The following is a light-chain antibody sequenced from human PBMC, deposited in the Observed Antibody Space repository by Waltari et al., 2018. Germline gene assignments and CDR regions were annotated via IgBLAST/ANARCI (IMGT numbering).Light chain of an antibody. V-gene: IGLV4-69*01. CDR2: VNSDGSP. J-gene: IGLJ3*02. CDR3: QTGGHGTWV. Sequence: QLVLTQSPSASASLRASVKLTCTLSSGHSSNVLAWHQQQPEKGPRYLMKVNSDGSPSKGDKIPDRFAGSSSGAEHYLTISSLQSEDEADYYCQTGGHGTWVFGGGTKLTVL. CDR1: SGHSSNV.